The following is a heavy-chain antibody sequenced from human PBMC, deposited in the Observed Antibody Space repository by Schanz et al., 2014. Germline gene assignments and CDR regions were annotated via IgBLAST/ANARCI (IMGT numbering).Heavy chain of an antibody. D-gene: IGHD6-19*01. CDR3: AASSGWHPSTDY. J-gene: IGHJ4*02. CDR2: IKSDGSST. Sequence: EVQLVESGGGLVQPGGSLRLSCAASGFTFSSHWMHWVRQDPGKGLVWVARIKSDGSSTSYADSVKGRFTISRDNAKSSLYLQMNSLRVEDTAVYYCAASSGWHPSTDYWGQGTLVTVSS. CDR1: GFTFSSHW. V-gene: IGHV3-74*02.